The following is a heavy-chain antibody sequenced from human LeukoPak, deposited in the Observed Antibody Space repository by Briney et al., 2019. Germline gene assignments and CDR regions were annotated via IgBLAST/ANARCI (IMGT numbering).Heavy chain of an antibody. D-gene: IGHD2-2*01. Sequence: GGSLRLSCAASGFTFSNAWMNWLRQAPGKWLEWVGRIKSKTDGGTTDYAAPVKGRFTTSRDDSKNTLYLQMNSLKTEDTAVYYCTTDFYCSSTSCYAVVDYWGQGTLVTVSS. CDR1: GFTFSNAW. V-gene: IGHV3-15*07. CDR2: IKSKTDGGTT. CDR3: TTDFYCSSTSCYAVVDY. J-gene: IGHJ4*02.